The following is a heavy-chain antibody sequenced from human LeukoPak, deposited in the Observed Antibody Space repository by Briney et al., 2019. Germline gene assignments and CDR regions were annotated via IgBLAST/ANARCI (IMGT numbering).Heavy chain of an antibody. V-gene: IGHV4-59*11. J-gene: IGHJ4*02. CDR2: VYDIGST. Sequence: SETLSLTCTVSGGSIGSHYWTWIRQTPGKGLEWIGYVYDIGSTKYNPSLKSRVTISVDTSKNQFSLKLSSVTAADTAVYYCARAPAYYDSSGKNFDYWGQGTLVTVSS. CDR1: GGSIGSHY. D-gene: IGHD3-22*01. CDR3: ARAPAYYDSSGKNFDY.